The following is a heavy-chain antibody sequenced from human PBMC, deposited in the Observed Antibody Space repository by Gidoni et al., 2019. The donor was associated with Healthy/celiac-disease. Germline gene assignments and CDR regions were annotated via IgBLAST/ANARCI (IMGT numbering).Heavy chain of an antibody. CDR1: GGSFSGYY. V-gene: IGHV4-34*01. CDR2: INHSGST. CDR3: ARAAIWFGGTWNY. Sequence: QVQLQQWGAGLLKPSETLSLTCAVHGGSFSGYYWSWIRQPPGKGLEWIGEINHSGSTNYNPSLKSRVTISVDTSKNQFSLKLSSVTAADTAVYYCARAAIWFGGTWNYWGQGTLVTVSS. J-gene: IGHJ4*02. D-gene: IGHD3-10*01.